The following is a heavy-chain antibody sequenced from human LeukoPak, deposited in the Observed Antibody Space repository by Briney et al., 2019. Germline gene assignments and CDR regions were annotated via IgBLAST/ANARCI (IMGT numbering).Heavy chain of an antibody. V-gene: IGHV3-30*02. Sequence: GGSLRLSCAASGFTFSSYGMHWVRQAPGKGLEWAAFIRYDGSNKYYADSVKGRFTISRDNSKNTLYLQMNSLRAGDTAVYYCARAKSTESWDDAFDIWGQGTMVTVSS. D-gene: IGHD6-13*01. CDR2: IRYDGSNK. J-gene: IGHJ3*02. CDR3: ARAKSTESWDDAFDI. CDR1: GFTFSSYG.